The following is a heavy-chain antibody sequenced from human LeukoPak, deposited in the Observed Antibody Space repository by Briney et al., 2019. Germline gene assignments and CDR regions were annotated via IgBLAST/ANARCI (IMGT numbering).Heavy chain of an antibody. CDR2: LNPNTLVT. Sequence: ASVKVSCRASGYTFTDYYMHWVRQAPGQGLEWMGWLNPNTLVTNYAQHFQGRVSMTWDTSISTGYMDLHSLTSDDTAVYYCARKDGGRDGMDVWGQGTTVTVSS. J-gene: IGHJ6*02. CDR1: GYTFTDYY. D-gene: IGHD4-23*01. CDR3: ARKDGGRDGMDV. V-gene: IGHV1-2*02.